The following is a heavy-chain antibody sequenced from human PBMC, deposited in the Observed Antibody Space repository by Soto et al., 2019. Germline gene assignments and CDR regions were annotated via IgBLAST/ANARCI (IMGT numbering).Heavy chain of an antibody. CDR2: ISSASSET. V-gene: IGHV3-21*04. J-gene: IGHJ4*02. CDR3: ARVAY. Sequence: SNSRNWVRQVPGKGLEWVASISSASSETWYTDSVRGRFIISRDNAQNSLFLQMNTLRPDDSSIYYCARVAYWGPGTPVPVSS. CDR1: SNS.